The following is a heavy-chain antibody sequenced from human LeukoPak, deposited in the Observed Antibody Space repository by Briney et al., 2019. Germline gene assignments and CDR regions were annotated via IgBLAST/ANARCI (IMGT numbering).Heavy chain of an antibody. V-gene: IGHV3-21*01. J-gene: IGHJ4*02. CDR1: GFTFSSYS. Sequence: GSLRLSCAASGFTFSSYSMNWVRQAPGKGLEWVSSISSSSSYIYYADSVKGRFTISRDNAKNSLYLQMNSLRAEDTAVYYCARDPDVAAAGTNWGQGTLVTVSS. CDR2: ISSSSSYI. CDR3: ARDPDVAAAGTN. D-gene: IGHD6-13*01.